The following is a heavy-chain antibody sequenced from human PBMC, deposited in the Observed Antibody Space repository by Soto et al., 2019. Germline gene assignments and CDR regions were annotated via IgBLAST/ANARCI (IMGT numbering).Heavy chain of an antibody. CDR3: ARARGVTMIGVVLDY. Sequence: SETLSLTCAVSGGSITSNWWSWVRQPPGKGLEWIGEIHHSGSFNYNPYLRSRVTISVDTSKNQFSLKLNSVTAADTAVYYCARARGVTMIGVVLDYWGQGTLVTVSS. CDR2: IHHSGSF. V-gene: IGHV4-4*02. D-gene: IGHD3-22*01. J-gene: IGHJ4*02. CDR1: GGSITSNW.